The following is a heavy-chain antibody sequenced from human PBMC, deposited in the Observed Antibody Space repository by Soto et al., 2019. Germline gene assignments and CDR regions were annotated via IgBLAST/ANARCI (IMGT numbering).Heavy chain of an antibody. D-gene: IGHD6-6*01. J-gene: IGHJ6*01. CDR2: ISWDGGST. V-gene: IGHV3-43*01. CDR1: EFTIDDYT. Sequence: PWLPIRLSCAASEFTIDDYTIHCVRQTPGKGLEWVSLISWDGGSTYYADSVKGRFTISRDNSKNSLYLQMNSLRTEDTALYYCVKDIIGARFLGYGMDVWGQGLTVTV. CDR3: VKDIIGARFLGYGMDV.